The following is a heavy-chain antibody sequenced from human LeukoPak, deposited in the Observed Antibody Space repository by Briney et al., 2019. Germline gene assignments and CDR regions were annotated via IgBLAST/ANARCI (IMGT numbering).Heavy chain of an antibody. CDR2: IYTSGST. V-gene: IGHV4-4*07. J-gene: IGHJ4*02. Sequence: SETLSLTCTVPGGSLSNYYWSWIRQPAGKGLEWIGRIYTSGSTNYNPSLKSRVTMSVDTSKNQFSLKLSSVTAADTAVYYCARDKPSDSSGSPHYWGQGTLVTVSS. D-gene: IGHD3-22*01. CDR3: ARDKPSDSSGSPHY. CDR1: GGSLSNYY.